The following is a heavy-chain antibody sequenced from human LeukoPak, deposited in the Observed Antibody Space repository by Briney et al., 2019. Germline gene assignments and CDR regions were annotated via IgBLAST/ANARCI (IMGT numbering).Heavy chain of an antibody. CDR2: ISAYNGNT. CDR1: GYTFTSYG. J-gene: IGHJ4*02. CDR3: ARDPGLLRFLEWLPDY. D-gene: IGHD3-3*01. Sequence: ASVKVSCKASGYTFTSYGISWVRQAPGQGLEWMGWISAYNGNTNYAQKLQGRVTMTTDTSTSTAYMELRSLRPDDTAVYYCARDPGLLRFLEWLPDYWGQGTLVTVSS. V-gene: IGHV1-18*01.